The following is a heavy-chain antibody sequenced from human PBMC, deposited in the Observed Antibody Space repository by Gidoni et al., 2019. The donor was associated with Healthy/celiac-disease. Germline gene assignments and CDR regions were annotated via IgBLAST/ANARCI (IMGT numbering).Heavy chain of an antibody. CDR1: GGSISSGSYY. Sequence: QVQLQESGSGLVKPSQTLSLTCTVPGGSISSGSYYWSWIRQTAGKGLEWIGRIYTSGSTNYNPSLKSRVTISVDTSKNQFSLKLSSVTAADTAVYYCARGHAVAGRLDYWGQGTLVTVSS. CDR2: IYTSGST. D-gene: IGHD6-19*01. CDR3: ARGHAVAGRLDY. V-gene: IGHV4-61*02. J-gene: IGHJ4*02.